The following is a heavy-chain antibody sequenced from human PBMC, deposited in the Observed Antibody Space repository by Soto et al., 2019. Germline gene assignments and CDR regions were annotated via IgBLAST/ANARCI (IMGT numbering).Heavy chain of an antibody. Sequence: GGSLRLSCAASGFTFSSYSMNWVRQAPGKGLEWVSYISSSSSTIYYADSVKGRFTISRDNATNSLYLQMNSLRAEDTAVYYCARDRCSGGSCYSGSYYYYYYMDVWGKGTTVTVSS. D-gene: IGHD2-15*01. CDR3: ARDRCSGGSCYSGSYYYYYYMDV. V-gene: IGHV3-48*01. J-gene: IGHJ6*03. CDR2: ISSSSSTI. CDR1: GFTFSSYS.